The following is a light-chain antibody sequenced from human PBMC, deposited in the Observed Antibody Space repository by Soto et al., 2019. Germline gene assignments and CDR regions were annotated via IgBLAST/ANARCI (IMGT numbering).Light chain of an antibody. V-gene: IGLV2-14*01. Sequence: QAVVTQPASVSGSPGQSITISCTGTSGDVGRYQSVAWYQQHPGKVPKLMIYAVSNRPSGVSHRFSASKSGNTASLTISGLQAEDEAFYFCSSYTNSDTLTVFGGGTKVTVL. CDR3: SSYTNSDTLTV. J-gene: IGLJ3*02. CDR2: AVS. CDR1: SGDVGRYQS.